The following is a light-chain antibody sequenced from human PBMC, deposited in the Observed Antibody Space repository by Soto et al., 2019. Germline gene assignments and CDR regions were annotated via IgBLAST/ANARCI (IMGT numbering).Light chain of an antibody. V-gene: IGLV2-23*01. Sequence: QSALTQPASVSGSPGQSIIISSTGSSSDVGSYNLVSWYQQYPGKAPKLMIYETSKRPSGISYRFSGSKSGNTASLTISGLQAEDEADYYCYSYVGRVDFVLFGGGTKLTVL. CDR2: ETS. CDR1: SSDVGSYNL. CDR3: YSYVGRVDFVL. J-gene: IGLJ2*01.